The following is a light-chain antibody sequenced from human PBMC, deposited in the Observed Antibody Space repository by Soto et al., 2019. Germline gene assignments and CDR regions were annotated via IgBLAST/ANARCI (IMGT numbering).Light chain of an antibody. V-gene: IGKV3-20*01. J-gene: IGKJ1*01. Sequence: EIVLTQSPGTLSVSPGERATLSCRASQTISSNYLAWYQQKPGQAPSLLIYGTSSRATGIPGRFSGSGSGTDFILTISRLEPEDSAIYYCQQYGSWTFGQGTKVEIK. CDR2: GTS. CDR1: QTISSNY. CDR3: QQYGSWT.